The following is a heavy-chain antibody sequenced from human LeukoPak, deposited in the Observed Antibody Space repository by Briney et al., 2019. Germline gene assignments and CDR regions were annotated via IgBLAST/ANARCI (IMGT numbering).Heavy chain of an antibody. CDR3: ARDWGSSSFFDY. CDR1: AFIFSSYS. Sequence: GGSLRLSCAAAAFIFSSYSMNWVRQAPGKGLEWVSYTGSSGSTIYYADSVKGPFTISRDNAKHSLYLQMNSLRAEDTAVYYCARDWGSSSFFDYWGQGTLVTVSS. D-gene: IGHD6-6*01. V-gene: IGHV3-48*04. J-gene: IGHJ4*02. CDR2: TGSSGSTI.